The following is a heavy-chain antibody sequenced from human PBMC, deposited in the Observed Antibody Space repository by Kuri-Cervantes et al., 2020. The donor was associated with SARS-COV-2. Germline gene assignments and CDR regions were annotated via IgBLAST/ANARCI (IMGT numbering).Heavy chain of an antibody. J-gene: IGHJ6*02. CDR3: AKDWRQRITMVRGVNYGMDV. D-gene: IGHD3-10*01. Sequence: GGSLRLSCAASGFTFSSYAMSWVRQAPGKGLEWVSAISGSGGSTYYADSVKGRFTISRDNSKNTLYLQMNSLRAEDTAVYYCAKDWRQRITMVRGVNYGMDVWGRGTTVTVSS. V-gene: IGHV3-23*01. CDR2: ISGSGGST. CDR1: GFTFSSYA.